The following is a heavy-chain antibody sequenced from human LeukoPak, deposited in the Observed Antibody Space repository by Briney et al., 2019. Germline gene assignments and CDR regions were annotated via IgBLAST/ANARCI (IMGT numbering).Heavy chain of an antibody. Sequence: ASVKVSCKVSGYTRTELSMHWVRKAPGKGLEWMGGFDPEDGETIYAQKFQGRVTMTEDTSTDTAYMELSSLRSEDTAVYYCATAPRAGIMGWSVVDYWGQGTLVTVSS. J-gene: IGHJ4*02. CDR1: GYTRTELS. CDR3: ATAPRAGIMGWSVVDY. CDR2: FDPEDGET. V-gene: IGHV1-24*01. D-gene: IGHD3-16*01.